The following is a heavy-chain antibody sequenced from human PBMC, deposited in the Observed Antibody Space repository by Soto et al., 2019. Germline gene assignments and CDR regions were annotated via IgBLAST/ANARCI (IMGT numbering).Heavy chain of an antibody. CDR3: AMSKYSYGYSFDY. CDR1: GGSISRAGYF. Sequence: QVQLQESGPGLVKPSQTLSLTCSVSGGSISRAGYFWSWVRQHPGKGLEWIGYIYYSGSTYYNPSLKSRVTMSVDTSKNQFSLKLSSVTAADTAVYYCAMSKYSYGYSFDYWGQGTLITVSS. J-gene: IGHJ4*02. D-gene: IGHD5-18*01. CDR2: IYYSGST. V-gene: IGHV4-31*03.